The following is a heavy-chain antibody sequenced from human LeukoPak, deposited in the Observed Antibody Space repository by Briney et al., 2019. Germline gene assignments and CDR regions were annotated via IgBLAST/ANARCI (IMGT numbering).Heavy chain of an antibody. Sequence: PGGSLRLSCTTSGITFSNSWMSWVRQAPGKGLEWVATIRRDGSEGYYADSVRGRFTISRDNSKNSFYLQMSSLRAEDTGVFYCARDVAYSAFDYWGQGTLVTVSS. CDR1: GITFSNSW. CDR2: IRRDGSEG. J-gene: IGHJ4*02. V-gene: IGHV3-7*01. CDR3: ARDVAYSAFDY. D-gene: IGHD2-21*01.